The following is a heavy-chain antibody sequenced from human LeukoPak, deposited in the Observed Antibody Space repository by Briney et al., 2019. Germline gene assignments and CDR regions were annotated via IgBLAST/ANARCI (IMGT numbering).Heavy chain of an antibody. CDR3: ASQYCSGGSCYPPPYFDY. CDR1: GGSFSGYY. J-gene: IGHJ4*02. D-gene: IGHD2-15*01. Sequence: SETLSLTCAVYGGSFSGYYWSWIRQPPGKGLEWIGEINHSGSTNYNPSLKSRVTISVDTSKNQFSLKLSSVTAADTAVYYCASQYCSGGSCYPPPYFDYWGQGTLVTVSS. V-gene: IGHV4-34*01. CDR2: INHSGST.